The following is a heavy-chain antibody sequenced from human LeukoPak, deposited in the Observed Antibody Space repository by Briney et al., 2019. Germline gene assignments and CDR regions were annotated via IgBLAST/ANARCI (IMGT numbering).Heavy chain of an antibody. Sequence: GGSLRLSCGASGFTFSSYDMHWVRRAPGKGLEWVAGIRYDGRHTYHADSVKGRFTISRDNSKNTLYLQMNSLRAEDTAVYYCAREDTAMVAFDYWGQGTLVTVSS. D-gene: IGHD5-18*01. CDR3: AREDTAMVAFDY. CDR2: IRYDGRHT. CDR1: GFTFSSYD. V-gene: IGHV3-33*08. J-gene: IGHJ4*02.